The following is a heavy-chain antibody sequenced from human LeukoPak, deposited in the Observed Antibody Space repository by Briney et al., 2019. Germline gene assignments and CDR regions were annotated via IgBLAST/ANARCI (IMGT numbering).Heavy chain of an antibody. D-gene: IGHD5-12*01. V-gene: IGHV4-31*03. CDR1: GGSISSGGYY. CDR2: IYNSGGT. CDR3: ASSEATTTPPPYGMDV. Sequence: SETLSLTCTVSGGSISSGGYYWSWIRQHPGKGLEWIGDIYNSGGTFYNPSLKSRVTVSVDTSRNQVFLKLSSVTAADTAVYYCASSEATTTPPPYGMDVWGQGTTVTVS. J-gene: IGHJ6*02.